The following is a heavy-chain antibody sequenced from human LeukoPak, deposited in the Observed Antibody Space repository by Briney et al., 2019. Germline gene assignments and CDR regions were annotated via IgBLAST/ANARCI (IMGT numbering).Heavy chain of an antibody. V-gene: IGHV3-53*01. D-gene: IGHD3-22*01. CDR1: GFTVSSNY. Sequence: GGSLRLSCAASGFTVSSNYMTWVRQAPGKGLEWVSVIYSGGSTYYADSVKGRFTISRDNSKNTLYLQMNSLRAEDTAVYYCARGPSSGYYEGLDYWGQGTLVTVSS. J-gene: IGHJ4*02. CDR2: IYSGGST. CDR3: ARGPSSGYYEGLDY.